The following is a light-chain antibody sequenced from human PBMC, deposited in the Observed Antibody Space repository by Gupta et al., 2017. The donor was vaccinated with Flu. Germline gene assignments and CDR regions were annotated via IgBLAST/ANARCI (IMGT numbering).Light chain of an antibody. CDR1: NIGSKS. J-gene: IGLJ3*02. V-gene: IGLV3-21*02. CDR2: DDT. CDR3: QVSDSSCDHPWV. Sequence: SYVLTQPPSVSVAPGPTARITCGGNNIGSKSVHWYQQKPGQAPVLIVFDDTDRPSGLPERFSGSNSGNTAALTISRVEAWDEADDYCQVSDSSCDHPWVFGGGTKLTV.